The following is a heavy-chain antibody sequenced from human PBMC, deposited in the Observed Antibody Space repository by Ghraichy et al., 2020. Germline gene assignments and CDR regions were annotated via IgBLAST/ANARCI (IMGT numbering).Heavy chain of an antibody. D-gene: IGHD3-10*01. V-gene: IGHV4-59*01. J-gene: IGHJ4*02. CDR1: GASIRTYF. CDR3: ARMGGYKAPLWY. CDR2: IFYSGST. Sequence: ESLNISCTVSGASIRTYFWSWIRQAPGKGLEWIGDIFYSGSTNYNPSLKSRVIISVDASKNQFSLNLSSVTAADTAVYYCARMGGYKAPLWYWGQGTLVAVSS.